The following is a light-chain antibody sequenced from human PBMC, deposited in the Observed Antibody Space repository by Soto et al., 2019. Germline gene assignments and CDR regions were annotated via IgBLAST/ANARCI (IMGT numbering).Light chain of an antibody. V-gene: IGLV1-47*02. Sequence: QSVLTQPPSASGTPGQRVTISCSGSSSNIGSNYVYWYQQLPGTAPKLLIYSNNQRPSGVPDRFSGSKSGTSASLAISGLRSEDEADYYCAAWDDSRSGHVVFGGGTKVT. CDR1: SSNIGSNY. J-gene: IGLJ2*01. CDR3: AAWDDSRSGHVV. CDR2: SNN.